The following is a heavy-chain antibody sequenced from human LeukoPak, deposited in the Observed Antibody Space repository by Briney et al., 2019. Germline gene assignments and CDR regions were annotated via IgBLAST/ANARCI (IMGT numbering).Heavy chain of an antibody. D-gene: IGHD4-23*01. V-gene: IGHV4-30-4*08. CDR2: IYYSGST. J-gene: IGHJ5*02. Sequence: SETLSLTCTVSGGSISSGDYYWSWIRQPPGKGLEWIGYIYYSGSTYYNPSLKSRVTISVDTSKNQFSLKLSSVTAADTAVYYGARVILRTVVTPYVWWFDPWGQGTLVTLSS. CDR3: ARVILRTVVTPYVWWFDP. CDR1: GGSISSGDYY.